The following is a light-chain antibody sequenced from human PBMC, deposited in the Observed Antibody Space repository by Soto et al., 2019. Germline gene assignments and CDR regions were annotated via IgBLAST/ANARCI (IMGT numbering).Light chain of an antibody. CDR3: QQYSSLPYT. J-gene: IGKJ2*01. Sequence: EIVLTQSPGTLSLSPGERATLSCRASQSLSTYLGWYQQKPGQAPRLLISGASSRATGIPDRFSGSGSGTDFTLTISRLETEDFALYYCQQYSSLPYTFGQGTKLEIK. CDR2: GAS. CDR1: QSLSTY. V-gene: IGKV3-20*01.